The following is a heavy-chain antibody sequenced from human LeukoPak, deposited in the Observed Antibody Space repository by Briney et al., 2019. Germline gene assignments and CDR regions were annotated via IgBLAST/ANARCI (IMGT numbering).Heavy chain of an antibody. D-gene: IGHD2-15*01. CDR1: GYSISSGYY. CDR3: ARQLSSSAWDY. CDR2: IYHSGST. Sequence: SETLSLTCAVSGYSISSGYYWGWIRQPPGKGPQWFGSIYHSGSTYYNPSLKSRVTISVDTSKNQFSLKLSSVTAADTAVYYCARQLSSSAWDYWGQGTLVTVSS. V-gene: IGHV4-38-2*01. J-gene: IGHJ4*02.